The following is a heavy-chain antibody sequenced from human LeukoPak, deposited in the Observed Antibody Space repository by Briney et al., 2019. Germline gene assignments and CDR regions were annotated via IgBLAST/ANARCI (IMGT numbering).Heavy chain of an antibody. CDR1: GGSISSYY. CDR2: IFYSGST. CDR3: ARDRRDFWSGYYFDP. J-gene: IGHJ5*02. D-gene: IGHD3-3*01. V-gene: IGHV4-59*12. Sequence: PSETLSLTCTVSGGSISSYYWSWIRQPPGKGLEWIGYIFYSGSTNYNPSLKSRVTISVDTSKNQFSLKLSSVTAADTAVYYCARDRRDFWSGYYFDPWGQGTLVTVSS.